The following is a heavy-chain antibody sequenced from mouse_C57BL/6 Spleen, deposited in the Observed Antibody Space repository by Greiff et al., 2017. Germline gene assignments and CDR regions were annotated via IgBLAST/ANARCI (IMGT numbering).Heavy chain of an antibody. Sequence: EVKLQESGGGLVKPGGSLKLSCAASGFTFSSYAMSWVRQTPEKRLEWVATISDGGSYTYYPDNVKGRFTISRDNAKNNLYLQMSHLKSEDTAMYYCAREGEGFDYWGQGTTLTVSS. CDR1: GFTFSSYA. CDR3: AREGEGFDY. CDR2: ISDGGSYT. V-gene: IGHV5-4*01. J-gene: IGHJ2*01.